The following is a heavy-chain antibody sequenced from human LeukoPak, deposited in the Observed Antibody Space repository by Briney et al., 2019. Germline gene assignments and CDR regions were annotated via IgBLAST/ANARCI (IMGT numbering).Heavy chain of an antibody. CDR3: AKYYGDDPDYYYYMDV. CDR2: ISGSGYST. V-gene: IGHV3-23*01. D-gene: IGHD4-17*01. CDR1: GYTFSHYG. J-gene: IGHJ6*03. Sequence: GGSLRLSCAASGYTFSHYGMSWVRQAPGGGLEWVSAISGSGYSTYYADSVKGRFTISRDNSKNTLYLQMNSLRAEDTAVYYCAKYYGDDPDYYYYMDVWGKGTTVTISS.